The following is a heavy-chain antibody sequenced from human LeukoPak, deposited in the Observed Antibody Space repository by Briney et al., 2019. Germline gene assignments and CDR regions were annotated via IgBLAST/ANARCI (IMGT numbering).Heavy chain of an antibody. J-gene: IGHJ5*02. CDR2: IWYNGSNK. Sequence: GGSLRLSCAASGFTFSSFAMHRVRQAPGKGLEWVADIWYNGSNKYYAESVKGRFTISRDNSKNTLYLQMNSLRAEDTAVYYCSRGGYGDYNNWFDPWGQGTLVIVSS. CDR1: GFTFSSFA. CDR3: SRGGYGDYNNWFDP. D-gene: IGHD4-17*01. V-gene: IGHV3-33*01.